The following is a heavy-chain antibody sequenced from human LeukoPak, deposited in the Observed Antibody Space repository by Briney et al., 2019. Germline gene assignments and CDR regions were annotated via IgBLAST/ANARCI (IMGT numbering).Heavy chain of an antibody. CDR1: GFSFSSYA. CDR3: ARALYRQHIVVVNAKNYWYFDL. D-gene: IGHD2-21*01. Sequence: GGSLRLSCATSGFSFSSYAMSWVRQAPGKGLEWVSAMSSSDDGRYYAASVRGRFTISRDNARNSLYLQMNSLRAEDTAVYYCARALYRQHIVVVNAKNYWYFDLWGRGTLVTVSS. V-gene: IGHV3-23*01. J-gene: IGHJ2*01. CDR2: MSSSDDGR.